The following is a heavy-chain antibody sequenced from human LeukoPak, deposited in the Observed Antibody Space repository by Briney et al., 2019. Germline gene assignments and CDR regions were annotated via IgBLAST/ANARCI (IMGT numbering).Heavy chain of an antibody. CDR2: ISGSGSST. Sequence: GSLRLSCAPSGFSFSTYWMSWVRQAPGKGLEWVSAISGSGSSTYYADSVKGRFTISRDNSKNTLYLQMNSLRAEDTAVYYCAKDGPPYCSGGSCYLLGKDYFDYWGQGTLSPSPQ. CDR1: GFSFSTYW. D-gene: IGHD2-15*01. CDR3: AKDGPPYCSGGSCYLLGKDYFDY. J-gene: IGHJ4*02. V-gene: IGHV3-23*01.